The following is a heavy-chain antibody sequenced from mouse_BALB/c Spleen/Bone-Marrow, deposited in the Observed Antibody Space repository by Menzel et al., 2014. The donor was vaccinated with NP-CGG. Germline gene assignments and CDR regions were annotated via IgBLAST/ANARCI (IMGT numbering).Heavy chain of an antibody. CDR2: FAPGSGNT. V-gene: IGHV1S41*01. Sequence: DLVKPGASVKLSCKASGYTFTSYWINWIKQRPGQGLEWIGRFAPGSGNTYYNEMFKGKATLTVDTSSSTAYIQLSSLSSEDSAVYFCARARSTVITTWCFDVRGAGTSVTVFS. CDR3: ARARSTVITTWCFDV. CDR1: GYTFTSYW. D-gene: IGHD2-4*01. J-gene: IGHJ1*01.